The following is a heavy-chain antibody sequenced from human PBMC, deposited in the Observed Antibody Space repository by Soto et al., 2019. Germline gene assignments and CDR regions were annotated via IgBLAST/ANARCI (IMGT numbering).Heavy chain of an antibody. V-gene: IGHV1-2*04. CDR3: AREGISSSWSHYFYYGMDV. J-gene: IGHJ6*02. CDR2: INPNSGGT. CDR1: GYTFTGYY. D-gene: IGHD6-13*01. Sequence: QVQLVQSGAEVKKPGASVKVSCKASGYTFTGYYMHWVRQAPGQGLEWMGWINPNSGGTNYAQKFQGWVTMTRDTSISTAYMELSRLRSDDTAVYYSAREGISSSWSHYFYYGMDVWGQGTTVTVSS.